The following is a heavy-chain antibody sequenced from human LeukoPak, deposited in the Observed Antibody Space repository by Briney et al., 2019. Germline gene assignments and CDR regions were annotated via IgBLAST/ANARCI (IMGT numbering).Heavy chain of an antibody. CDR1: GGSISSGGYY. J-gene: IGHJ4*02. CDR3: ARGATYNDY. D-gene: IGHD1-14*01. Sequence: SETLSLTCTVSGGSISSGGYYWSWIRQPPGKGLEWIGYIYHSGSTYYNPSLKSRVTISVDRSKNQFSLKLSSVTAADTAVYYCARGATYNDYWGQGTLVTVSS. V-gene: IGHV4-30-2*01. CDR2: IYHSGST.